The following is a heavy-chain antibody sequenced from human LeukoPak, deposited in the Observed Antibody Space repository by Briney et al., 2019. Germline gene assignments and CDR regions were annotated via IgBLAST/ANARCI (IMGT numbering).Heavy chain of an antibody. CDR3: ARDGDKLLKLGFFDP. CDR2: INPNSGGT. V-gene: IGHV1-2*02. D-gene: IGHD2-15*01. Sequence: PSASVKVSCKASGYTFTGYYMHWVRQAPGQGLEWMGWINPNSGGTNYAQKFQGRVTVTRDTSISTAYMELSRVRSDDTAVYYCARDGDKLLKLGFFDPWGQGTLVTVSS. J-gene: IGHJ5*02. CDR1: GYTFTGYY.